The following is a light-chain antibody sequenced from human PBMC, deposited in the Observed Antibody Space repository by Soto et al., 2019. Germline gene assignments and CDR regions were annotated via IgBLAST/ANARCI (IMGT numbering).Light chain of an antibody. Sequence: ELVLTQSPGTLSLSPGESATLSCRASQSVSSSYLAWYQQKLGQAPRLLIYGASSRATGIPDRFSGSGSGTDFTLTISRLEPEDFAVYYCQQCGSSSTCGQGTRREIK. CDR1: QSVSSSY. CDR2: GAS. J-gene: IGKJ5*01. CDR3: QQCGSSST. V-gene: IGKV3-20*01.